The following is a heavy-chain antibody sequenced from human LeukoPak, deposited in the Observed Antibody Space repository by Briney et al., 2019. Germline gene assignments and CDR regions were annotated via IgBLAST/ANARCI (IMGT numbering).Heavy chain of an antibody. Sequence: GASVKVSCKASGYTFTSYGISWVRQAPGQGLEWMGWISAYNGNTNYAQKLQGRVTMTTDTSTSTAYMELRSLRSDDTAVYYCAREVGTSKLSYWFDPWGQGTLVTVSS. CDR3: AREVGTSKLSYWFDP. D-gene: IGHD2-2*01. J-gene: IGHJ5*02. V-gene: IGHV1-18*01. CDR2: ISAYNGNT. CDR1: GYTFTSYG.